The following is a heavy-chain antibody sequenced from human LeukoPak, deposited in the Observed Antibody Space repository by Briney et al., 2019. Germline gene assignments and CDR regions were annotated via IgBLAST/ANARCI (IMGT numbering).Heavy chain of an antibody. V-gene: IGHV3-30*18. CDR1: GFTFSSHG. Sequence: PGGSLRLSCAASGFTFSSHGMHWVRQAPGKGLEWLAVTSYDGSTKYYADSAKGRFNISRDNSKNTLYLQMNSLRVDDTAVYYCAKDATLFGDQYFDYWGQGTLVIVSS. CDR2: TSYDGSTK. D-gene: IGHD3-10*01. CDR3: AKDATLFGDQYFDY. J-gene: IGHJ4*02.